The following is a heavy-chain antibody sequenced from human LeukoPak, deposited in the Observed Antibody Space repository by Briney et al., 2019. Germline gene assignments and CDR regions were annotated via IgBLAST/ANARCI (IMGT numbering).Heavy chain of an antibody. D-gene: IGHD3-3*01. CDR3: AREYYDFWSGYRPANWFDP. J-gene: IGHJ5*02. Sequence: GGSLRLSCAASGFTFSSYAMHWVRQAPGKGLEWVAVISYDGSNKYYADSVKGRFTISRDNSKNTLYLQMNSLRAEDTAVYYCAREYYDFWSGYRPANWFDPWGQGTLVTVSS. V-gene: IGHV3-30-3*01. CDR1: GFTFSSYA. CDR2: ISYDGSNK.